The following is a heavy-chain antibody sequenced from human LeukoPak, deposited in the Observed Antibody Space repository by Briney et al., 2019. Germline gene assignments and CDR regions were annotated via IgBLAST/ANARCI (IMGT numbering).Heavy chain of an antibody. D-gene: IGHD3-22*01. CDR1: GGTFISYA. Sequence: ASVKVSCKASGGTFISYAISWVRQAPGQGVEWMGGIIPIFGTANYAQKFQGRVTITADEYTSTAYMELSSLRSEDTAVYYCAGSRLGSSGYYEGYYFDYWGQGPLVTVSS. V-gene: IGHV1-69*13. CDR2: IIPIFGTA. J-gene: IGHJ4*02. CDR3: AGSRLGSSGYYEGYYFDY.